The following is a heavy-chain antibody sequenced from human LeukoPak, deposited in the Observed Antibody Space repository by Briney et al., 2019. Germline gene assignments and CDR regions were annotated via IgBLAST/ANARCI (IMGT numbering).Heavy chain of an antibody. J-gene: IGHJ3*02. CDR2: ISSSSSNI. CDR1: GFTFSSNS. D-gene: IGHD6-13*01. Sequence: GGSLRLSCAASGFTFSSNSMNWVRQAPGKGLEWVSYISSSSSNIYYADSVKGRFTISRDNAKNSLYLQMNSLRAEDTAVYYCARDREYSSSWYGGDAFDIWGQGTMVTVSS. V-gene: IGHV3-48*01. CDR3: ARDREYSSSWYGGDAFDI.